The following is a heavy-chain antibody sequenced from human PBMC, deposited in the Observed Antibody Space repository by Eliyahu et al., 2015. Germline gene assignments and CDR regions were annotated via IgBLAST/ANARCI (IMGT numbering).Heavy chain of an antibody. V-gene: IGHV3-74*01. D-gene: IGHD6-6*01. CDR2: IENNGGRT. CDR1: GFSISDYW. J-gene: IGHJ5*02. CDR3: ARDRPHSWFDP. Sequence: EVQLVESGGALAQPGGSLRLSCTASGFSISDYWMHWVRQVPGKGLVWGSYIENNGGRTHYADFVRGRFTVSRDDAKNTVYLDMNNLRAEDAARYHCARDRPHSWFDPWGHGTVVTVSS.